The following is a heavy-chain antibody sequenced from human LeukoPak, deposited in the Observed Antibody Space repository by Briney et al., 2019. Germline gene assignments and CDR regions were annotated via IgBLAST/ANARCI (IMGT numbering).Heavy chain of an antibody. CDR1: GGTFSSYT. V-gene: IGHV1-69*04. CDR2: IIPILGIA. D-gene: IGHD1-14*01. Sequence: SVKVSCKASGGTFSSYTISWVRQAPGQGLEWMGRIIPILGIANYAQKFQGRVTITADKSTSTAYMELSSLRSEDTAVYYCAKDHTQSWEPYFDYWGQGTLVTVSS. CDR3: AKDHTQSWEPYFDY. J-gene: IGHJ4*02.